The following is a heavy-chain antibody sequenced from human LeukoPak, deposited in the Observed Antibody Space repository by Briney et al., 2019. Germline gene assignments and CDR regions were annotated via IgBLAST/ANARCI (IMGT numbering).Heavy chain of an antibody. D-gene: IGHD3-10*01. CDR2: ISTDGSST. CDR3: ARVLYYGIDY. Sequence: GGSLRLSCAASGFTFDSYWMHWVRQAPGKGLVWASHISTDGSSTIYADSVKGRFTMSRDNAKNTLYLQMNSLRAEDTAVYYCARVLYYGIDYWGQGTLVTVSS. V-gene: IGHV3-74*01. J-gene: IGHJ4*02. CDR1: GFTFDSYW.